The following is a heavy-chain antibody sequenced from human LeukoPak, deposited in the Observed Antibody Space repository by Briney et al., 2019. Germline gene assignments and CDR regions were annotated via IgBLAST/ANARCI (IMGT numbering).Heavy chain of an antibody. Sequence: PGRSLRLSCAASGFTFSSYAMHWVRQAPGKGLEWVAIIWYDGSNKYYADSVKGRFTISRDNSKNTLYLRMNSLRAEDTAVYYCARGGYDFDYWGQGTLVTVSS. D-gene: IGHD5-12*01. CDR3: ARGGYDFDY. CDR2: IWYDGSNK. V-gene: IGHV3-33*08. J-gene: IGHJ4*02. CDR1: GFTFSSYA.